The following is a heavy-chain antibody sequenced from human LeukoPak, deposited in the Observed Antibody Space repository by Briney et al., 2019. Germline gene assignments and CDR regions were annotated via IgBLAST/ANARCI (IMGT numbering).Heavy chain of an antibody. CDR1: GFTFSSYA. J-gene: IGHJ4*02. V-gene: IGHV3-30*04. Sequence: PGGSLRLSCAASGFTFSSYAMHWVRQAPGKGLEWVAVISYDGSDKYYADSVKGRFTISRDNSKNTLYLQMNSLRVEDTAVYYCKEVDYWGQGTLVTVSS. CDR2: ISYDGSDK. CDR3: KEVDY.